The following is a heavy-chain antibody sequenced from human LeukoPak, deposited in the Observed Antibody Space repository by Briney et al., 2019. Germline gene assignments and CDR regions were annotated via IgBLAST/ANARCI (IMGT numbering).Heavy chain of an antibody. V-gene: IGHV4-59*01. CDR2: IYYSGST. Sequence: SETLSLTCTVSGGSISSYYWSWIRQPLGKGLEWIGYIYYSGSTNYNPSLKSRVTISVDTSKNQFSLKLSSVTAADTAVYYCARVPYYYGMDVWGQGTTVTVSS. J-gene: IGHJ6*02. CDR1: GGSISSYY. CDR3: ARVPYYYGMDV.